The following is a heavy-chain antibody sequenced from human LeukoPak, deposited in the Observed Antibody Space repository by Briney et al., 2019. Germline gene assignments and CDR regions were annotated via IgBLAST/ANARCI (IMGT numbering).Heavy chain of an antibody. D-gene: IGHD1-26*01. V-gene: IGHV3-23*01. Sequence: QAGGSLRLSCAASGFTLSSYTVSWVRQAPGMGLEWISGIGGSAGYTYYADSVRGRFTISRDNSKNSLYLQMNSLRAEDTAVYYCARGGQVVGASDFDYWGQGTLVTVSS. CDR1: GFTLSSYT. CDR3: ARGGQVVGASDFDY. CDR2: IGGSAGYT. J-gene: IGHJ4*02.